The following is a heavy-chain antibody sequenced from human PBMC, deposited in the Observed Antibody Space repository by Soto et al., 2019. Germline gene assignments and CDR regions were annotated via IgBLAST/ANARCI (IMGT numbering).Heavy chain of an antibody. Sequence: GGSLRLSCAASGFTFSSYAMHWVRQAPGKGLEWVAVISYDGSNKYYADSVKGRFTISRDNSKNTLYLQMNSLRAEDTAVYYCANSDFWSGYPIDFWGQGTLVTVSS. D-gene: IGHD3-3*01. J-gene: IGHJ4*02. CDR3: ANSDFWSGYPIDF. V-gene: IGHV3-30-3*01. CDR2: ISYDGSNK. CDR1: GFTFSSYA.